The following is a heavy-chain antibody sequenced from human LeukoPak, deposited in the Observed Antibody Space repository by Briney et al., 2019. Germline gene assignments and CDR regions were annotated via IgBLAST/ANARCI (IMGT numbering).Heavy chain of an antibody. J-gene: IGHJ4*02. CDR2: IYYSGST. CDR3: ARLQDGQRSPAGV. CDR1: GASISSSSYY. Sequence: SETLSLTCTVSGASISSSSYYWSWIRQPPGKGLEWIGYIYYSGSTNYNPSLKSRVTISVDTSKNQFSLKLSSVTAADTAVYYCARLQDGQRSPAGVWGQGTLVTVSS. V-gene: IGHV4-61*05.